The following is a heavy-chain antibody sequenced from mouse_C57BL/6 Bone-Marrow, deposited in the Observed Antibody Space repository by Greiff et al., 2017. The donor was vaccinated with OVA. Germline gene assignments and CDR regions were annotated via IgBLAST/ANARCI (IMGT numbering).Heavy chain of an antibody. Sequence: VQLQESGPELVKPGASVKMSCKASGYTFTSYWITWVKQRPGQGLEWIGDIYPGSGSTNYNEKFKSKATLTVDTSSSTAYMQLSSLTSEDSAVYYCAREDYYGSSSYFDYWGQGTTLTVSS. V-gene: IGHV1-55*01. CDR3: AREDYYGSSSYFDY. CDR1: GYTFTSYW. J-gene: IGHJ2*01. D-gene: IGHD1-1*01. CDR2: IYPGSGST.